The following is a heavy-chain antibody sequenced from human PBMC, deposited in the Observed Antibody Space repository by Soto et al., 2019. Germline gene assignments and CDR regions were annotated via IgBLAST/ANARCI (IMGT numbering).Heavy chain of an antibody. V-gene: IGHV1-46*01. CDR2: INPSGGTP. CDR1: GYAFTRSY. Sequence: GASVKVSCKASGYAFTRSYLHWVRQAPGQGLEWMGVINPSGGTPADAQKFQRRVTMTRDTSTSTVYMELSTLRSEDTAVYFCAMPSEITVVTPFYYYAMDVWGQGTTVTVSS. J-gene: IGHJ6*02. D-gene: IGHD2-21*02. CDR3: AMPSEITVVTPFYYYAMDV.